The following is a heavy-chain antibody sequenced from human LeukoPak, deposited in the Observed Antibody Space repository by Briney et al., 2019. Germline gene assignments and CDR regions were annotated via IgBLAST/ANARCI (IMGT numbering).Heavy chain of an antibody. D-gene: IGHD1-14*01. V-gene: IGHV3-21*01. CDR1: GFTFSSYS. Sequence: GGFLRLSCAASGFTFSSYSMNWVRQAPGKGLEWVSSISSSSSYIYYADSVKGRFTISRDNAKNSLYLQMNSLRAEDTAVYYCARDAGITGTTDLDYWGHGTLVTVSS. CDR2: ISSSSSYI. CDR3: ARDAGITGTTDLDY. J-gene: IGHJ4*01.